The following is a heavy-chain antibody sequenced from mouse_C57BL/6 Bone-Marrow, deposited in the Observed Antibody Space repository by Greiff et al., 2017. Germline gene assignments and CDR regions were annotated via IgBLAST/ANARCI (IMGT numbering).Heavy chain of an antibody. CDR3: AYDARYSGNDMDY. D-gene: IGHD2-3*01. V-gene: IGHV5-6*01. Sequence: DVQLVESGGDLVKPGGSLKLSCAASGFTFSSYGLSWVRQTPDKRLEWVATISSGGSYTYSPSSVKGRFTISSANAKTTLYLQMRRLKSEDTAMYYGAYDARYSGNDMDYWGQGTSVTVSS. CDR1: GFTFSSYG. J-gene: IGHJ4*01. CDR2: ISSGGSYT.